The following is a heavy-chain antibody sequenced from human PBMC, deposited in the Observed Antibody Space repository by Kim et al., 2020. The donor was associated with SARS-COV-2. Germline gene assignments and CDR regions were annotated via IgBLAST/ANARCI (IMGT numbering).Heavy chain of an antibody. CDR3: AGESNYYGMDV. Sequence: RTNHNPSLKSRVTMSVDTSKNHFSLKLSSVTAADTAVYYWAGESNYYGMDVWGQGTTVSVSS. V-gene: IGHV4-4*07. J-gene: IGHJ6*02. CDR2: RT. D-gene: IGHD6-6*01.